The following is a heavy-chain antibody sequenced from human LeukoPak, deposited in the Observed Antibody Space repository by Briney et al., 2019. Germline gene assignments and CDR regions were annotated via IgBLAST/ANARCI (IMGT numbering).Heavy chain of an antibody. D-gene: IGHD3-10*01. CDR1: GYTFTGYY. Sequence: ASVKVSCKASGYTFTGYYMHWVRQAPGHGLEWMGWINPNSGGTNYAQKFQGRVTMTRDTYISTAYMELSRLRSDDTAVYYCAREGDYYGSGSYYDKKPLDYWGQGTLVTVSS. CDR2: INPNSGGT. J-gene: IGHJ4*02. CDR3: AREGDYYGSGSYYDKKPLDY. V-gene: IGHV1-2*02.